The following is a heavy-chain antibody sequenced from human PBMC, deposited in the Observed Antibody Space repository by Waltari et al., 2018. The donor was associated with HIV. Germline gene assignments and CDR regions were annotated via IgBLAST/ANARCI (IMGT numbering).Heavy chain of an antibody. J-gene: IGHJ4*01. CDR2: ISYDGRHI. V-gene: IGHV3-30*18. CDR3: AKEGWDLLEFGYYFDS. D-gene: IGHD1-26*01. CDR1: GFTFDHDG. Sequence: QVQLVESGGGVVQPGGSLRLSCVASGFTFDHDGIHWVRQAPGKWLDWVASISYDGRHIYYADSVNGRFTISRDNSKNTVYLQMTSLRPEDTTVYSCAKEGWDLLEFGYYFDSWGQGTLVTVSS.